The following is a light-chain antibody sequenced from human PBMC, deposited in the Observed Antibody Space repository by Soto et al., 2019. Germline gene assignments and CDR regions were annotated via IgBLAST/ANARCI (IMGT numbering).Light chain of an antibody. CDR2: DAY. V-gene: IGKV1-5*01. J-gene: IGKJ1*01. Sequence: DIQMTQTPSTLSASVGDRVTITCRASQSISSWLAWYQQKPGKAPKLLIYDAYSLESGVPSRFSGSGSGTEFTLTISSLQPDDFATYYCQQYNSYSSWTLGQGTKVEIK. CDR1: QSISSW. CDR3: QQYNSYSSWT.